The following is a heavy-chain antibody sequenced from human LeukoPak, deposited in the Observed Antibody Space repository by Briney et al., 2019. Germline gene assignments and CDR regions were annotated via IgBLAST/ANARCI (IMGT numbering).Heavy chain of an antibody. Sequence: GGSLRLSSAASGLHFSGTAMSWVRQAPGKGLEWVSAISHDGMNAYYADSVKGRFTISRDNSKKTVSLEMSSLTAADTGVYYCAKDGAQYSSGPECDPRGQGALVTVSP. V-gene: IGHV3-23*01. D-gene: IGHD6-19*01. CDR3: AKDGAQYSSGPECDP. CDR1: GLHFSGTA. J-gene: IGHJ5*02. CDR2: ISHDGMNA.